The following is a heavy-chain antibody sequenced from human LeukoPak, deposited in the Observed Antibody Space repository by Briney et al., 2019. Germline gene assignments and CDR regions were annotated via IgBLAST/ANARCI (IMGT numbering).Heavy chain of an antibody. J-gene: IGHJ4*02. V-gene: IGHV4-30-4*01. Sequence: SETLSLTCTVSGGSISSGDYYWSWIRQPPGKGLEWIGYIFYSGSTDYNPSPESRVTISVDTSKNQFSLKLSSVTAADTAVYYCATSGGTLGPTNYFAYWGQGTLVTVSS. D-gene: IGHD3-16*01. CDR3: ATSGGTLGPTNYFAY. CDR2: IFYSGST. CDR1: GGSISSGDYY.